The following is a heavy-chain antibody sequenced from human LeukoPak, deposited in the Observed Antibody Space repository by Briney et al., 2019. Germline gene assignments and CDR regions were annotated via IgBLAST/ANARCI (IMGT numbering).Heavy chain of an antibody. CDR3: ARGYYDSSGHFDY. D-gene: IGHD3-22*01. CDR1: GGSISSGSYY. Sequence: SQTLSLTCTVSGGSISSGSYYWSWIRQPAGKGPEWIGRIYTSGSTNYNPSLNSRVTISVDTSKNQFSLKLSSVTAADTAVYYCARGYYDSSGHFDYWGQGTLVTVSS. CDR2: IYTSGST. J-gene: IGHJ4*02. V-gene: IGHV4-61*02.